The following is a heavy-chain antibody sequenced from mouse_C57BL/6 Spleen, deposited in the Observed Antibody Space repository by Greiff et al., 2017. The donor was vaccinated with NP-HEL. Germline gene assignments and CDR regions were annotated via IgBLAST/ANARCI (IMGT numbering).Heavy chain of an antibody. D-gene: IGHD2-1*01. CDR1: GYTFTSYW. V-gene: IGHV1-7*01. CDR2: INPSSGYT. Sequence: QVQLKESGAELAKPGASVKLSCKASGYTFTSYWMHWVKQRPGQGLEWIGYINPSSGYTKYNQKFKDKATLTADKSSSTAYMQLSSLTYEDSAVYYCARGIYGNYGEFAYWGQGTLVTVSA. CDR3: ARGIYGNYGEFAY. J-gene: IGHJ3*01.